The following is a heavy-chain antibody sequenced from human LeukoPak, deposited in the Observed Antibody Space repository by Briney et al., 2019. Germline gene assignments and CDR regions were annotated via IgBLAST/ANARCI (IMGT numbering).Heavy chain of an antibody. Sequence: GGSLRLSCAASVFTFSSYSMNWVRQAPGKGLEWVSSISSSSSYIYYADSVKGRFTISRDNAKNSLYLQMNSLRAEDTAVYYCARDSGYDTPFDYWGQGTLVTVSS. D-gene: IGHD5-12*01. V-gene: IGHV3-21*01. CDR2: ISSSSSYI. CDR1: VFTFSSYS. J-gene: IGHJ4*02. CDR3: ARDSGYDTPFDY.